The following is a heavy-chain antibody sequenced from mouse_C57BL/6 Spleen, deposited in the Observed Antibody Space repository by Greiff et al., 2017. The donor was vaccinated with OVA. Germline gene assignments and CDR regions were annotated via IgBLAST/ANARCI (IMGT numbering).Heavy chain of an antibody. J-gene: IGHJ2*01. D-gene: IGHD2-4*01. V-gene: IGHV1-55*01. Sequence: QVHVKQPGAELVKPGASVKMSCKASGYTFTSYWITWVKQRPGQGLEWIGDIYPGSGSTNYNEKFKSKATLTVDTSSSTAYMQLSSLTSEDSAVYYCARGDYDQGNYFDYWGQGTTLTVSS. CDR1: GYTFTSYW. CDR2: IYPGSGST. CDR3: ARGDYDQGNYFDY.